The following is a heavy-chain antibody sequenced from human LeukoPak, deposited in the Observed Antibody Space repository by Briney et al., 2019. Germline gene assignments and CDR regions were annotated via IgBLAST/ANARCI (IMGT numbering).Heavy chain of an antibody. CDR3: AKNGVGAVVKTD. J-gene: IGHJ4*02. CDR1: GYSFNSQG. V-gene: IGHV7-4-1*02. CDR2: INTDSGNP. Sequence: GASVKVSCKASGYSFNSQGMNWVRQAPGQGLEWMGWINTDSGNPTYAQGFTGGFVFSLDTSVSTAYLQISSLKAEDSAADYCAKNGVGAVVKTDWGQGTLVTVSS. D-gene: IGHD1-26*01.